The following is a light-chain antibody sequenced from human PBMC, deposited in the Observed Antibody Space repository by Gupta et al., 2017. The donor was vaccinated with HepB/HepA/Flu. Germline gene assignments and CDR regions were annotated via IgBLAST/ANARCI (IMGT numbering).Light chain of an antibody. V-gene: IGKV4-1*01. CDR3: QQDDSTLIT. Sequence: DIVMTQSPDSLAVSLGERATINCKSSQSVLYSSNNKNYLAWYQQKPGQPPKLLIYWASTRESGVPDRFSGSGSGTDFTLTISSLQAEDVAVYYCQQDDSTLITFGGGTKVEIK. J-gene: IGKJ4*01. CDR2: WAS. CDR1: QSVLYSSNNKNY.